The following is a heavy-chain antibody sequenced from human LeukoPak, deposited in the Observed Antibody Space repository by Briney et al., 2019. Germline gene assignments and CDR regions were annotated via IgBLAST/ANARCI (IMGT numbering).Heavy chain of an antibody. V-gene: IGHV4-38-2*02. Sequence: SESLSLTCTVSGYSITSAYYWGWIRQPPGKGLEWIGSFFLKGSTYYNPSLKSRVTISVDTSKNQFSLTLSSVTAADTAVYYCARVARCTSCFDVDYWGQGTLVTVSS. CDR1: GYSITSAYY. J-gene: IGHJ4*02. CDR2: FFLKGST. D-gene: IGHD2-2*01. CDR3: ARVARCTSCFDVDY.